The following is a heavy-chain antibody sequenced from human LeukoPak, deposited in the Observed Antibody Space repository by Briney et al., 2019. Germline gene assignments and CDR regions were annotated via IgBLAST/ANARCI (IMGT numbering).Heavy chain of an antibody. Sequence: GESLKISCKCSGYSFTSYWIGWVRQMPGKGLEWMGIICPGDSDTRYSPSFQGQVHISVDKSISTAYLQWSSLKASDTAIYYCAKIDRQYCSRSSCYALDYWGQGTQVTVSS. CDR2: ICPGDSDT. CDR1: GYSFTSYW. J-gene: IGHJ4*02. D-gene: IGHD2-2*01. V-gene: IGHV5-51*01. CDR3: AKIDRQYCSRSSCYALDY.